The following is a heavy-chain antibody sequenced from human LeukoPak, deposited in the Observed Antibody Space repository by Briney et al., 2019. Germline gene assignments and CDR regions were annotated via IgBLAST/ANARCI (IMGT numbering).Heavy chain of an antibody. CDR3: ARGRFKDIVVVVAATRAFDI. V-gene: IGHV4-34*01. CDR1: GGSFSSYC. D-gene: IGHD2-15*01. Sequence: SETLTLTCAVYGGSFSSYCWSWIRQPPGKGLEWIGEINHSGSTNYNPSLKSRVTISVDTSKNQFSLKLSSVTAADTAVYYCARGRFKDIVVVVAATRAFDIWGQGTMVTVSS. J-gene: IGHJ3*02. CDR2: INHSGST.